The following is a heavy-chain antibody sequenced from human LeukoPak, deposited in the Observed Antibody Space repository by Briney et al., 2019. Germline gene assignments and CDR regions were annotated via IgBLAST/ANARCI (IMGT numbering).Heavy chain of an antibody. CDR1: GFTFSSYA. D-gene: IGHD2-8*01. V-gene: IGHV3-30*02. CDR3: ATRVLMVYARHHSQFDY. J-gene: IGHJ4*02. CDR2: IQYDRTNE. Sequence: GGSLRLSCAASGFTFSSYAMHWVRQAPGKGLEWVAYIQYDRTNEQYAHSVKGRFRISRDNSNNILYLQMNSLRTEDTAVYYCATRVLMVYARHHSQFDYWGQGTLVTVSS.